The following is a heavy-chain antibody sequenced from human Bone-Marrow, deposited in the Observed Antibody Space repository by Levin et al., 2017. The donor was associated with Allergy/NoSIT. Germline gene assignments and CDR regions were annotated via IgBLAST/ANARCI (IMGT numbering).Heavy chain of an antibody. CDR3: ARDVRRIMITFGGVITPRQENWFDP. CDR2: IYYSGST. J-gene: IGHJ5*02. V-gene: IGHV4-59*01. CDR1: GGSISSYY. Sequence: SETLSLTCTVSGGSISSYYWSWIRQPPGKGLEWIGYIYYSGSTNYNPSLKSRVTISVDTSKNQFSLKLSSVTAADTAVYYCARDVRRIMITFGGVITPRQENWFDPWGQGTLVTVSS. D-gene: IGHD3-16*02.